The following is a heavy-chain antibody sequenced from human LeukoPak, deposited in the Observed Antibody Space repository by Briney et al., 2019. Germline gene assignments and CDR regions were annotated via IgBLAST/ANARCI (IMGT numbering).Heavy chain of an antibody. CDR3: ARERRGAYFDY. Sequence: PGGSLRLSCAASGFTFSSYSMNWVRQAPGKGLEWVSYISSSSSTIYYADSVKGRFTISRDNAKNSLYLQMNSLRAEDTAVYYCARERRGAYFDYWGQGTLVTVSS. J-gene: IGHJ4*02. V-gene: IGHV3-48*01. D-gene: IGHD3-10*01. CDR2: ISSSSSTI. CDR1: GFTFSSYS.